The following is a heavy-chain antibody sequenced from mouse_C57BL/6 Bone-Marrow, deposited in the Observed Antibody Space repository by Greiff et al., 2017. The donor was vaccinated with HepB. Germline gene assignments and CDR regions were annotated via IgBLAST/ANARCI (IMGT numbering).Heavy chain of an antibody. CDR1: GFNIKDDY. Sequence: VQLQQSGAELVRPGASVKLSCTASGFNIKDDYMHWVKQRPEQGLEWIGWIDPENGDTEYASKFQGKATITADTSSNTAYLQLSSLTSADTAVYYCTTGGYYDYGYAMDYWGQGTSVTVSS. V-gene: IGHV14-4*01. D-gene: IGHD2-4*01. CDR2: IDPENGDT. J-gene: IGHJ4*01. CDR3: TTGGYYDYGYAMDY.